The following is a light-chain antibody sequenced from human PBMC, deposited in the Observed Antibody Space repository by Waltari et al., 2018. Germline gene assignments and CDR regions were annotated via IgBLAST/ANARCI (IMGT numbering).Light chain of an antibody. Sequence: DIQLTQSPFSLSASVGDRVTITCQASQDISNFLNWYQQKPGKAPKLLIYDASTLETGVPSRFSGSASGTHYIFTINSLQPEDSATYYCQQCVNLPYTFGQGTKLEI. CDR3: QQCVNLPYT. CDR1: QDISNF. J-gene: IGKJ2*01. V-gene: IGKV1-33*01. CDR2: DAS.